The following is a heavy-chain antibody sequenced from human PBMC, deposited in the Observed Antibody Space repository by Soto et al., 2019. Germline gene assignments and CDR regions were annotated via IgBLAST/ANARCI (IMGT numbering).Heavy chain of an antibody. J-gene: IGHJ4*02. CDR1: GFTFSSYA. CDR3: AKDPTGTTRNFAY. Sequence: GGSLRLSCAASGFTFSSYAMSWVRQAPGKGLEWVSAITGIGGKTYYADCVKGRFTISRDNSKNTPNLQMNGLRAEDTALYHCAKDPTGTTRNFAYWGQGTLVTVSS. D-gene: IGHD1-7*01. CDR2: ITGIGGKT. V-gene: IGHV3-23*01.